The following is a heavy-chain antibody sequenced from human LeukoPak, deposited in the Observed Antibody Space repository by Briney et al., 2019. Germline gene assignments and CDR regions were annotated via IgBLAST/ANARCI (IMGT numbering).Heavy chain of an antibody. J-gene: IGHJ6*03. Sequence: ASVKVSCKASGYTFTSYDINWVRQAPGQGLEWMGWINPNSGGTNYAQKFQGRVTMTRDTSISTAYMELSRLRSDDTAVYYCARDSPNYYYMDVWGKGTTVTISS. V-gene: IGHV1-2*02. CDR2: INPNSGGT. CDR1: GYTFTSYD. CDR3: ARDSPNYYYMDV.